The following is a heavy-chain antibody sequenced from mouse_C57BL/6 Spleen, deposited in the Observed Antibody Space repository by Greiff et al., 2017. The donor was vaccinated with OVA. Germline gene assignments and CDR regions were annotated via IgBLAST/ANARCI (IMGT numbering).Heavy chain of an antibody. J-gene: IGHJ1*03. CDR3: ARAGDGTYWYFDV. V-gene: IGHV1-19*01. CDR1: GYTFTDYY. Sequence: EVQLQQSGPVLVKPGASVKMSCKASGYTFTDYYMNWVKQSHGKSLEWIGVINPYNGGTSYNQKFKGKATLTVDKSSSTAYMELNSLTSEDSAVYYCARAGDGTYWYFDVWGTGTTVTVSS. D-gene: IGHD2-1*01. CDR2: INPYNGGT.